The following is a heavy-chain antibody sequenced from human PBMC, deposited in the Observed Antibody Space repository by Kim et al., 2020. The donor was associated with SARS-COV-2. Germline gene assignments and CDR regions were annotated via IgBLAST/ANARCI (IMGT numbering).Heavy chain of an antibody. V-gene: IGHV3-7*01. D-gene: IGHD6-6*01. CDR1: GFTLSSYW. CDR2: IRQDGSEK. CDR3: VRGSSLLDY. Sequence: GGSLRLSCAASGFTLSSYWMTWVRQAPGKGLEWVANIRQDGSEKYYVDSVRGRFTISRDNAKNSLYLQMNSLRGDDTAVYYCVRGSSLLDYWGQGTLVTVSS. J-gene: IGHJ4*02.